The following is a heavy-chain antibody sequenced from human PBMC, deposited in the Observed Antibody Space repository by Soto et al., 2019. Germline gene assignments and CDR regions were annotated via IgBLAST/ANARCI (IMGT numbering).Heavy chain of an antibody. D-gene: IGHD3-3*01. CDR3: ARDGAYYDFWSGPPRQQLAHDY. J-gene: IGHJ4*02. CDR1: GGSISSGGYY. Sequence: PSETLSLTCTVSGGSISSGGYYWSWIRQHPGKGLEWIGYIYYSGSTYYNPSLKSRVTISVDTSKNQFSLKLSSVTAEDTAVYYCARDGAYYDFWSGPPRQQLAHDYWGQGTLVTVSS. V-gene: IGHV4-31*03. CDR2: IYYSGST.